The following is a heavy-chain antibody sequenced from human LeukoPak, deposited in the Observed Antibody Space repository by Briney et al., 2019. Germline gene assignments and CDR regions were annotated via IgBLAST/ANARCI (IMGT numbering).Heavy chain of an antibody. D-gene: IGHD6-25*01. J-gene: IGHJ5*02. CDR1: GRSLSSYY. CDR2: IYYSGST. V-gene: IGHV4-59*01. CDR3: ARGYSRATWFDP. Sequence: SETLSLTCTVSGRSLSSYYWIWIRQPPGKGLECVGDIYYSGSTNYNPSLKSRVTISVDTCKNQFSLTLSSVTGAETAVYYCARGYSRATWFDPWGQGTLVTVSS.